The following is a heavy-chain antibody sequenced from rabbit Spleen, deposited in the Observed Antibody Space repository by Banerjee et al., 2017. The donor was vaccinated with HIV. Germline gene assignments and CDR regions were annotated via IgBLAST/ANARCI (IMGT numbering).Heavy chain of an antibody. Sequence: QSLEESGGDLVKPGASLTLTCTASGFSFSSNYYMCWVRQAPGKGLECIACIYGGSSGSTYYASWAKGRFTISKTSSTTVTLHMTSLTAADTATYFCARGSAAMTMMITGFYFNLWGPGTLVTVS. J-gene: IGHJ4*01. CDR2: IYGGSSGST. V-gene: IGHV1S40*01. D-gene: IGHD2-1*01. CDR3: ARGSAAMTMMITGFYFNL. CDR1: GFSFSSNYY.